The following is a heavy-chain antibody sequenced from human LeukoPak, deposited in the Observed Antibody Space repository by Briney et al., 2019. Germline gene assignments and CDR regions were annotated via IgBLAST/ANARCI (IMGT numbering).Heavy chain of an antibody. J-gene: IGHJ4*02. V-gene: IGHV3-15*01. CDR1: GFSFSDAW. CDR3: TTPPD. CDR2: IKSKTSGGTT. Sequence: GGSLRLSCTASGFSFSDAWMTWVRQAPGKGLEWVGRIKSKTSGGTTDYAAPVKGRFTISRDDSKNTPYLQMNSLKTEDIGVYYCTTPPDWGQGTLVTVSS.